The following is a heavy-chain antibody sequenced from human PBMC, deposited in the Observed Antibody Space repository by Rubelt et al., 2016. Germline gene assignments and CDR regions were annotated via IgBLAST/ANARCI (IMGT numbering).Heavy chain of an antibody. V-gene: IGHV3-7*04. CDR1: GFSFSSSW. D-gene: IGHD6-25*01. CDR3: GRGPYSSASPCYFHD. CDR2: IKQDGTEK. J-gene: IGHJ4*02. Sequence: GGSLRLSCAASGFSFSSSWMTWVRQAPGKGLEWVANIKQDGTEKYYVDSVKGRFTISRDNAKNSLFLQMNSLRVEDTAVYYCGRGPYSSASPCYFHDWGRGSLVTVSS.